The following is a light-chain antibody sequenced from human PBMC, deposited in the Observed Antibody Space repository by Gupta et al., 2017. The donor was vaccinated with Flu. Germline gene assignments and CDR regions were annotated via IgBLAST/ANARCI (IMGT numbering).Light chain of an antibody. CDR3: HQYGSSFT. J-gene: IGKJ3*01. CDR2: GAS. Sequence: GDRATLSCRASQSVSSSYLAWYQQKPGQAPRLLIYGASSRATGIPDRFSGSGSGTDFTLTITRLEPEDFAVYYCHQYGSSFTFGPGTKVEIK. V-gene: IGKV3-20*01. CDR1: QSVSSSY.